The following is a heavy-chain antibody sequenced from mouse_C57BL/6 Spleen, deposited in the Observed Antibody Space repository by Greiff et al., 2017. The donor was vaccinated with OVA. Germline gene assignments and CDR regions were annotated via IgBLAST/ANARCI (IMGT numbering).Heavy chain of an antibody. D-gene: IGHD4-1*01. CDR2: IYPGDGDT. CDR3: AREGLGEAWFAY. J-gene: IGHJ3*01. V-gene: IGHV1-80*01. Sequence: VQLVESGAELVKPGASVKISCKASGYAFSSYWMNWVKQRPGKGLEWIGQIYPGDGDTNYNGKFKGKATLTADKSSSTAYMQLSSLTSEDSAVYFCAREGLGEAWFAYWGQGTLVTVSA. CDR1: GYAFSSYW.